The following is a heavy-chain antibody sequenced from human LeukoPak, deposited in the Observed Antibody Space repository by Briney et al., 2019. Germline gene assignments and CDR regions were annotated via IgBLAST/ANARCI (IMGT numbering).Heavy chain of an antibody. J-gene: IGHJ4*02. Sequence: SETLSLTCTVSGGSINSHSYYWGWIRQPPGKGLEWIGSVYYDGTSYSNPSLKTRVGVFVDTSRDQFSLDLDFVTAADTALYCCVRHISTNTGYFDSCGQGTLVSVSS. V-gene: IGHV4-39*01. CDR3: VRHISTNTGYFDS. CDR2: VYYDGTS. D-gene: IGHD5-24*01. CDR1: GGSINSHSYY.